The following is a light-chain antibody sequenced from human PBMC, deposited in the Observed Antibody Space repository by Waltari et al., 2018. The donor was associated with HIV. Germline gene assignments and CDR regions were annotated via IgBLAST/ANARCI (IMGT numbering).Light chain of an antibody. CDR2: GAS. Sequence: EILMTQSPATLSVSPGERATLSCRASQSVGSNLAWYQQKPGQAPRLLIYGASTRATGIPARFSGSGSGTEFTLTISSLQSEDFAVYYCQQYNNWPPMYTFGQGTKLEIK. V-gene: IGKV3-15*01. CDR3: QQYNNWPPMYT. J-gene: IGKJ2*01. CDR1: QSVGSN.